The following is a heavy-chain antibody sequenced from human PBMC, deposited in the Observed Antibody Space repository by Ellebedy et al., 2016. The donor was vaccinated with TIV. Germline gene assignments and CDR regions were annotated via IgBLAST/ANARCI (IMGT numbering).Heavy chain of an antibody. J-gene: IGHJ4*02. V-gene: IGHV3-33*01. CDR2: IWYDGSSK. CDR3: ASWDFDY. D-gene: IGHD7-27*01. CDR1: GLTISRYG. Sequence: PGGSLSLSCAASGLTISRYGMHWIRQAPDTGLEGVAVIWYDGSSKYLADSVTGRFTISRDNFNNTLDLQMNSLRAEDTAVYWCASWDFDYWGQGTLVTVSS.